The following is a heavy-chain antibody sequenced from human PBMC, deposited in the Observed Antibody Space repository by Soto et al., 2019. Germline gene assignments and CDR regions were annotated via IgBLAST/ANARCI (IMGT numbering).Heavy chain of an antibody. Sequence: VASVKVSCKASGYTFTNYGISWVRQAPGQGLEWMGWINAGNGNTKYSQKFQGRVTITRDTSASTAYMELSSLRSEDTAVYYCARDRYYDILTGYRPDYYYYGMDVWGQGTTVTVSS. CDR3: ARDRYYDILTGYRPDYYYYGMDV. CDR1: GYTFTNYG. D-gene: IGHD3-9*01. J-gene: IGHJ6*02. CDR2: INAGNGNT. V-gene: IGHV1-3*01.